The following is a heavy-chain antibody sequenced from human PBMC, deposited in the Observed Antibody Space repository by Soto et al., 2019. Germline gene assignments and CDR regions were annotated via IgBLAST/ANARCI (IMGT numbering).Heavy chain of an antibody. CDR3: ATVHASHSGSYYYFDY. V-gene: IGHV1-24*01. CDR1: GYTLTELS. J-gene: IGHJ4*02. D-gene: IGHD1-26*01. Sequence: ASVKVSCKVSGYTLTELSMHWVRQAPGKGLEWMGGFDPEDGETIYAQKFQGRVTMTEDTSTDTAYMELSSLRSEDTAVYYCATVHASHSGSYYYFDYWGQGTLVTVSS. CDR2: FDPEDGET.